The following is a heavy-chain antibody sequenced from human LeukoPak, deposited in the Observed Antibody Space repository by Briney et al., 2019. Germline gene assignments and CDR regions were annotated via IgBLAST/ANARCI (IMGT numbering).Heavy chain of an antibody. D-gene: IGHD3-10*01. V-gene: IGHV4-39*07. Sequence: SETLSLTCTVSGASISGSGYYWGWIRQPPGKGLEWIGNIYDSGSTNYNPSLKSRVTMSVDTSKNQFSLKLSSVTAADTAVYYCARVSHGSGSYYTWDYWGQGTLVTVSS. CDR2: IYDSGST. CDR3: ARVSHGSGSYYTWDY. CDR1: GASISGSGYY. J-gene: IGHJ4*02.